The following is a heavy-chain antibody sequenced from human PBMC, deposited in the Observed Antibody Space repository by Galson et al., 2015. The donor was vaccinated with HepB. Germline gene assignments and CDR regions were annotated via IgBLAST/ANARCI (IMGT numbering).Heavy chain of an antibody. V-gene: IGHV3-30-3*01. CDR1: GFTFSSYA. D-gene: IGHD6-6*01. Sequence: SLRLSCAASGFTFSSYAMHWVRQAPGKGLEWVAVISYDGSNKYYADSVKGRFTISRDNSKNTLYLQMNSLRAEDTAVYYCARIEYSSSPELFRDIDYWGQGTLVTVSS. CDR3: ARIEYSSSPELFRDIDY. CDR2: ISYDGSNK. J-gene: IGHJ4*02.